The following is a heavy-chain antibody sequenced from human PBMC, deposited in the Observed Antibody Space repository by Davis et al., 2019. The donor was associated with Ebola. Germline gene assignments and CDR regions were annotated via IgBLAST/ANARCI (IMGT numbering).Heavy chain of an antibody. D-gene: IGHD3-10*01. Sequence: ASVKVSCKASGYTFTGYYMHWVRQAPGQGLEWMGWINPNSGGTNYAQKFQGWVTMTRDTSISTAYMALSRLRSDDTAVYYCAREGRAMVRSPYYYYGMDVWGQGTTVTVSS. J-gene: IGHJ6*02. CDR1: GYTFTGYY. CDR3: AREGRAMVRSPYYYYGMDV. V-gene: IGHV1-2*04. CDR2: INPNSGGT.